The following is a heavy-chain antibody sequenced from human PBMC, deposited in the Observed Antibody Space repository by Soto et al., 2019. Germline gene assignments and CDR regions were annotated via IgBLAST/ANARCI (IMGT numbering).Heavy chain of an antibody. J-gene: IGHJ4*02. Sequence: PGGSLRLSCAASGFTFSSHWMHWVRQVPGRGLVWVPRINSDGSSTAYADSVKGRFTISRDNAKNTLYLQMDSLRAEDTAVYSCVRGAPFDYWGRGTLVTVS. CDR2: INSDGSST. CDR1: GFTFSSHW. CDR3: VRGAPFDY. V-gene: IGHV3-74*01.